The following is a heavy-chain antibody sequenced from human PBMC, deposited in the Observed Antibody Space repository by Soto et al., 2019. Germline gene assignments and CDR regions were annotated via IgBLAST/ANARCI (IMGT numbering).Heavy chain of an antibody. CDR3: ARVGSKSFYYATDV. D-gene: IGHD4-4*01. Sequence: QLQESGPGLVKPSETLSLTCTVSGASISSFCWTWIRQPPGQGLEWIGYICTGGTTKYNPSLKSRVPMSVDTSKTQFSLKLTSVTAADTAVYYCARVGSKSFYYATDVWGQGTTVTVSS. CDR1: GASISSFC. CDR2: ICTGGTT. V-gene: IGHV4-4*09. J-gene: IGHJ6*02.